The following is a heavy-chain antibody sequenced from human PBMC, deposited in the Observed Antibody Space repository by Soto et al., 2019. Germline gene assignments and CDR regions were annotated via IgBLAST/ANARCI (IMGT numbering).Heavy chain of an antibody. D-gene: IGHD3-22*01. CDR1: GGTFSSYA. V-gene: IGHV1-69*13. J-gene: IGHJ4*02. CDR3: ARDRGYYDSSGYYNFDY. Sequence: ASVKVSCKASGGTFSSYAISWVRQAPGQGLEWMGGIIPIFGTANYAQKFQGRVTITADESTSTAYMELSSLRSEDTAVYYCARDRGYYDSSGYYNFDYWGQGTLVTAPQ. CDR2: IIPIFGTA.